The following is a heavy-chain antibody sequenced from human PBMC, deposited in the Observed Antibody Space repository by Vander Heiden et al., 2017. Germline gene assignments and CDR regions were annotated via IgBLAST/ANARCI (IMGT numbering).Heavy chain of an antibody. CDR2: ISGSGGST. CDR3: AKQLHPYDSSGYYIDY. Sequence: EVQLLESGGGLVQPGGSLRLSCAASGFTFSSYVMSWVRQAPGKGLEWVSAISGSGGSTYYADSVKGRFTISRDNSKNTLYLQMNSLRAEDTAVYYCAKQLHPYDSSGYYIDYWGQGTLVTVSS. J-gene: IGHJ4*02. CDR1: GFTFSSYV. D-gene: IGHD3-22*01. V-gene: IGHV3-23*01.